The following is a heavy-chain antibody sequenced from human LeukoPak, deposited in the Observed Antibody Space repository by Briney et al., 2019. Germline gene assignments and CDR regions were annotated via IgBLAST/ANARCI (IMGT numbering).Heavy chain of an antibody. CDR1: GFTFGSYG. CDR3: ASAAGAFDM. V-gene: IGHV3-33*01. Sequence: GGSLRLSCAASGFTFGSYGMHWIRQAPGKGLEWVAVIWSDGSHKYYADSMKGRFTISRDNSENMLYLQMNSLRVEDTAVYYCASAAGAFDMWGQGTLVTVSS. CDR2: IWSDGSHK. D-gene: IGHD6-13*01. J-gene: IGHJ3*02.